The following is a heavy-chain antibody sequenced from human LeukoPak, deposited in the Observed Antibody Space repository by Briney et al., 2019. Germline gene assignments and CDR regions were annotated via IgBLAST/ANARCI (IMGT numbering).Heavy chain of an antibody. D-gene: IGHD3-10*01. CDR3: ARSPAGSGSYDYYYYYGMDV. J-gene: IGHJ6*02. Sequence: PSETLSLTCAVYGGSFSGYYWSWIRQHPGKGLEWIGYIYYSGGTYYNPSLKSRVTISVDTSKNQFSLKLSSVTAADTAVYYCARSPAGSGSYDYYYYYGMDVWGQGTTVTVSS. CDR2: IYYSGGT. CDR1: GGSFSGYY. V-gene: IGHV4-31*11.